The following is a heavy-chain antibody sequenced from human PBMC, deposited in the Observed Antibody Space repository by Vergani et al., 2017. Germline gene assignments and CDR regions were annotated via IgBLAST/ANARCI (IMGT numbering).Heavy chain of an antibody. CDR3: ARRADLGVWGCSRSSCPFDY. D-gene: IGHD2-2*01. CDR2: INHSGST. V-gene: IGHV4-34*01. Sequence: QVQLQQWGAGLLKPSETLSLTCAAYGGSFSGYYWSWIRQPPGKGLEWIGEINHSGSTNYNPSLKSQVTISVDTSKNQFSLKLSSVTAADTAVYYCARRADLGVWGCSRSSCPFDYWGQGTLVTVSS. J-gene: IGHJ4*02. CDR1: GGSFSGYY.